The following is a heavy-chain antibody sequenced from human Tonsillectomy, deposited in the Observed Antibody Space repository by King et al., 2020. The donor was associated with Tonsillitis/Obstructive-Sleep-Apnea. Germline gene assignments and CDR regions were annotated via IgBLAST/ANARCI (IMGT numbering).Heavy chain of an antibody. V-gene: IGHV3-30*01. Sequence: VQLVESGGGVVQPXRSLXLSXXASGFTXSXYAMHWVXXAPXKGXEXVXXXXXXXXXXHXXXSVKXRFTISRDSSNNTLSLQMNXLRAEDTAVYYCARDGPPTYYDFSDYFDYWGQGTLVTVSS. CDR1: GFTXSXYA. CDR3: ARDGPPTYYDFSDYFDY. D-gene: IGHD3-3*01. J-gene: IGHJ4*02. CDR2: XXXXXXXX.